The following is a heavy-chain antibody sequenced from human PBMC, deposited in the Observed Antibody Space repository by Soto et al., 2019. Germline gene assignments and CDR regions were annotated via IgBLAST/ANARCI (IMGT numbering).Heavy chain of an antibody. CDR3: ARDLFGSGWQYYFDY. D-gene: IGHD6-19*01. Sequence: ASVKVSCKASGYTFTNYYIHWVRQAPGQGLEWMGVINPSGGSTSYAQKFQGRVTMTRDTSTSTVYMELSSLRSEDTAVYYCARDLFGSGWQYYFDYWGQGTLVTVSS. CDR1: GYTFTNYY. J-gene: IGHJ4*02. V-gene: IGHV1-46*01. CDR2: INPSGGST.